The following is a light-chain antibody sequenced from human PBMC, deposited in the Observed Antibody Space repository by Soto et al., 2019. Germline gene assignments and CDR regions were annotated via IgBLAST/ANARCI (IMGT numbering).Light chain of an antibody. Sequence: DIQMTQSPSTLSAFVGDRVTITCRASQSINSWLAWYQQKPGKAPQILIHDASTLKSGVPSRFSASGSRTEFTLIISSLQPDDFATYYCQQYTSYSWTFGHGTKVYIK. CDR3: QQYTSYSWT. CDR2: DAS. V-gene: IGKV1-5*01. CDR1: QSINSW. J-gene: IGKJ1*01.